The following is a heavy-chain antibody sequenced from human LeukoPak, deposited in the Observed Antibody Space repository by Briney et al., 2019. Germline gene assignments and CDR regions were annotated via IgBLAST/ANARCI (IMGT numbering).Heavy chain of an antibody. D-gene: IGHD3-9*01. V-gene: IGHV1-69*04. CDR3: ASQYYDILTGYYREFDY. CDR1: AGTFSSYA. J-gene: IGHJ4*02. Sequence: ASVKVSCKSSAGTFSSYAISWVRQAPGQGLEWMGRIIPILGIANYAQKFQGRVTITADKSTSTAYMELSSLRSEDTAVYYCASQYYDILTGYYREFDYWGQGTLVTVSS. CDR2: IIPILGIA.